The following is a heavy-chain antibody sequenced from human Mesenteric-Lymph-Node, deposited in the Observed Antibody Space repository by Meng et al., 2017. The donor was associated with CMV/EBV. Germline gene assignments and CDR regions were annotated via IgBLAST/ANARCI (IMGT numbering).Heavy chain of an antibody. J-gene: IGHJ6*02. CDR2: IRYDGSNK. D-gene: IGHD1-1*01. CDR1: GFTFSSYG. V-gene: IGHV3-30*02. Sequence: GESLKISCAASGFTFSSYGMHWVRQAPGKGLEWVAFIRYDGSNKYYADSVKGRFTISRDNSKNTLYLQMNSLRAEDTAVYYCAKDGIARPGDGMDVWGQGTTVTVSS. CDR3: AKDGIARPGDGMDV.